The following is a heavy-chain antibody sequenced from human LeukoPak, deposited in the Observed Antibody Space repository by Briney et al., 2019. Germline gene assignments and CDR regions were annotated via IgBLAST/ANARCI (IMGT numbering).Heavy chain of an antibody. V-gene: IGHV3-53*01. Sequence: PGGSLRLSCAASGFTVSSNYMSWVRQAPGKGLEWVSVIYSGGSTYYADSVKGRFTISRDNSKNTLYLQINSLRAEDTAVYYCARGVHSGSYGYWGQGTLVTVSS. J-gene: IGHJ4*02. CDR2: IYSGGST. CDR3: ARGVHSGSYGY. CDR1: GFTVSSNY. D-gene: IGHD1-26*01.